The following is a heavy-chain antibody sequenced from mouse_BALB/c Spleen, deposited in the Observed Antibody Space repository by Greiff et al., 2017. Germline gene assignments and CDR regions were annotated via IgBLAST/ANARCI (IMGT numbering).Heavy chain of an antibody. CDR3: ARDGTTSYFDY. V-gene: IGHV1-84*02. CDR1: GYTFTAYY. Sequence: QLQQSGPALVKPGASVKISCQASGYTFTAYYINWVKQKPGQGREWIGWIYPGSGNTKYNEKFKGKATLTVDTSSSTAYMQLSSLTSEDTAVYFCARDGTTSYFDYWGQGTTLTVSS. J-gene: IGHJ2*01. D-gene: IGHD1-1*01. CDR2: IYPGSGNT.